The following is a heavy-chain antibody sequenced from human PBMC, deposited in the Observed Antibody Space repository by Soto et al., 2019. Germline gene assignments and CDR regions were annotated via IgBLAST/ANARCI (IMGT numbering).Heavy chain of an antibody. V-gene: IGHV3-30*18. CDR3: AKDLNDYYDSSGYYFYGAFSPPDY. D-gene: IGHD3-22*01. CDR1: GFTLSSYG. CDR2: ISYDGSNK. J-gene: IGHJ4*02. Sequence: QVQLVESGGGVVQPGRSLRLSCAASGFTLSSYGMHWVRQAPGKGLEWVAVISYDGSNKYYADSVKGRFTISRDNSKNTLYLQMNSLRAEDTAVYYCAKDLNDYYDSSGYYFYGAFSPPDYWGQGTLVTVSS.